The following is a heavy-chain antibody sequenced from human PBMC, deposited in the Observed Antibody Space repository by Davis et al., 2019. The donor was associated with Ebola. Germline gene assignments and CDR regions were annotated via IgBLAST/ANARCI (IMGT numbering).Heavy chain of an antibody. D-gene: IGHD4-17*01. J-gene: IGHJ6*02. CDR2: INSDGSST. Sequence: HTGGSLRLSCAASGFTFSSYWMHWVRQAPGKGLVWVARINSDGSSTNYADSVKGRFTISRDNAKNSLYLQMNSLRAEDTAVYYCASTGTPYYYYGMDVWGQGTTVTVSS. CDR3: ASTGTPYYYYGMDV. V-gene: IGHV3-74*01. CDR1: GFTFSSYW.